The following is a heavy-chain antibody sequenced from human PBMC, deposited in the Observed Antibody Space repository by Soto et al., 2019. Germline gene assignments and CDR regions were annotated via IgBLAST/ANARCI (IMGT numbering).Heavy chain of an antibody. Sequence: QVQLQESGTGLVKPSQTLSLPCTVSGGSVSALIYYWSSIRQPPGKGLEWIGHIYNIYNTHNNPSRKRRLTIAVDTSKNQVSLNLNSVTAADTAVYYCASGLSGDKVDQWGQGTLVTVSS. V-gene: IGHV4-30-4*01. CDR3: ASGLSGDKVDQ. CDR1: GGSVSALIYY. D-gene: IGHD2-21*01. J-gene: IGHJ4*02. CDR2: IYNIYNT.